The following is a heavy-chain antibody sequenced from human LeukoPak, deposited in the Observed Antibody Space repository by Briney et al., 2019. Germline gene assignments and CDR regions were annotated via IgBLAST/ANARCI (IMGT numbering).Heavy chain of an antibody. CDR3: ARRQLWLRGYFDY. Sequence: PGGSLRLSCAASGFTFSSYAMSWVRQAPGKGLEWVSAISGSGGSTYYADSVKGRFTISRDNSKNTLYLQMNSLRAEDTAVYYCARRQLWLRGYFDYWGQGTLVTVSS. CDR1: GFTFSSYA. V-gene: IGHV3-23*01. D-gene: IGHD5-18*01. CDR2: ISGSGGST. J-gene: IGHJ4*02.